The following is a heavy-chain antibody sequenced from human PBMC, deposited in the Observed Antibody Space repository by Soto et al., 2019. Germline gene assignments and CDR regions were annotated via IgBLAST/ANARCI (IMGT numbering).Heavy chain of an antibody. Sequence: SETLSLTCAVYGGSFSGYYWSWIRQPPGKGLEWIGELNHSGSTNYNPSLKSRVTISVDTSKNQFSLKLSSVTAADTAVYYCAYSSGWYVLDYWGQGTLVTVSS. V-gene: IGHV4-34*01. D-gene: IGHD6-19*01. CDR2: LNHSGST. CDR1: GGSFSGYY. J-gene: IGHJ4*02. CDR3: AYSSGWYVLDY.